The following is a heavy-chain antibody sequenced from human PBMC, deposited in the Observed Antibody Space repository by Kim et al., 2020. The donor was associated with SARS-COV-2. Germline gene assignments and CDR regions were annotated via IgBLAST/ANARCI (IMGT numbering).Heavy chain of an antibody. CDR1: GFTFSSYG. J-gene: IGHJ6*02. CDR2: ISYDGSNK. Sequence: GGSLRLSCAASGFTFSSYGMHWVRQAPGKGLEWVAVISYDGSNKYYADSVKGRFTISRDNSKNTLYLQMNSLRAEDTAVYYCCVSENYYYYYGMDVWGQG. V-gene: IGHV3-30*03. CDR3: CVSENYYYYYGMDV.